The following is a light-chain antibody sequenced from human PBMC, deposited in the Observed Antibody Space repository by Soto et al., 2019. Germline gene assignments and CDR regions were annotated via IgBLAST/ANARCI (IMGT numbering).Light chain of an antibody. J-gene: IGLJ3*02. V-gene: IGLV1-44*01. Sequence: QLVLTQPPSASGTPGQRVTISCSGSSSNIGSNTVNWYQQLPGTAPKRLIYSNNQRPSGVPDRFSGSKFGTSASLAISGLLSGDEADYYCAAWDDSLNAWVFGGGTKLTVL. CDR2: SNN. CDR3: AAWDDSLNAWV. CDR1: SSNIGSNT.